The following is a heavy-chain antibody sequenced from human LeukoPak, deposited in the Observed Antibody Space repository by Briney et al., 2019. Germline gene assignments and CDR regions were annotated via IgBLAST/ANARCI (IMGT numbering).Heavy chain of an antibody. Sequence: PSETLSLTCTASGGSISSSSYYWGWIRQPPGKGLEWIGNIYYSGSTYYNPSLKSRVTISVDTSKNQFSLKLSSVTAADTAVYYCARLTRYCSSTSCYADYWGQGTLVTVSS. D-gene: IGHD2-2*01. V-gene: IGHV4-39*01. CDR2: IYYSGST. J-gene: IGHJ4*02. CDR3: ARLTRYCSSTSCYADY. CDR1: GGSISSSSYY.